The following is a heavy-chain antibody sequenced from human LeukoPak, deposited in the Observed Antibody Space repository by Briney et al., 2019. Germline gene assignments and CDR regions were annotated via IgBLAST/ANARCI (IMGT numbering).Heavy chain of an antibody. V-gene: IGHV3-23*01. J-gene: IGHJ4*02. CDR3: ANGGGRWLQFGYFDY. CDR1: GFTFSSYA. CDR2: ISGSGGST. D-gene: IGHD5-24*01. Sequence: SGGSLRLSCAASGFTFSSYAMSWVRQAPGKGLEWVSAISGSGGSTYYADSVKGRFTISRDNSKNTLYLQMNSLRAEDTAIYYCANGGGRWLQFGYFDYWGQGTLVTVSS.